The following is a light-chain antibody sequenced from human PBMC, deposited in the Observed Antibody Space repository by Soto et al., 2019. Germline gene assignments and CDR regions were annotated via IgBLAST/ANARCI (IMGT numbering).Light chain of an antibody. Sequence: QSALTQPASVSGSPGQSITISCTGTSSDVGSYNLVSWYQQHPGKAPKLMIYEGSKRPSGVSNRFSGSKSGNTASLTISGLQAEDEADYYCCSYAGGSTSPLYVFGTGTKLTVL. J-gene: IGLJ1*01. CDR2: EGS. CDR3: CSYAGGSTSPLYV. V-gene: IGLV2-23*01. CDR1: SSDVGSYNL.